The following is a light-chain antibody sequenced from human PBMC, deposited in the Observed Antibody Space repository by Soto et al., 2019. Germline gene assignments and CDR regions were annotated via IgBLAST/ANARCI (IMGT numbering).Light chain of an antibody. CDR1: QSLSSN. CDR3: QKYNNWPPYT. V-gene: IGKV3-15*01. J-gene: IGKJ2*01. Sequence: EIVMTQSPGTLSVSPGERATLSCRASQSLSSNLAWYQQKPGQAPRLLIYGASARATGIPARFSGSGSGTEFTITISSRQSEDFAVYYCQKYNNWPPYTFGQGTKLEI. CDR2: GAS.